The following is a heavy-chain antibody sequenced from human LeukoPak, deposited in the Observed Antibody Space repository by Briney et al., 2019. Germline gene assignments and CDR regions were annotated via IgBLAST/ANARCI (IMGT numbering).Heavy chain of an antibody. CDR3: ARESGSGTGAFDI. V-gene: IGHV1-18*01. CDR2: ISAYNGNT. D-gene: IGHD1-1*01. Sequence: ASVKVSCKASGYTFNSYGISWVRQAPGQGLERLGWISAYNGNTNYAQKLQDRVTMTTDTSTSTAYMELRRLRSEDTAVYYCARESGSGTGAFDIWGQGTMVTVSS. J-gene: IGHJ3*02. CDR1: GYTFNSYG.